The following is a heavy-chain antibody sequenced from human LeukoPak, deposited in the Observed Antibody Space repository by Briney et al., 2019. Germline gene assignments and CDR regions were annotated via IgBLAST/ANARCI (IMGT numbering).Heavy chain of an antibody. Sequence: ASVTVSCTVSGYTLTELSMHWVRQAPGKGLEWMGGFDPEDGETIYAQKFQGRVTMTEDTSTDTAYMELSSLRSEDTAVYYCATSDRSSSPYYYYYGMDVWGQGTTVTVSS. J-gene: IGHJ6*02. CDR3: ATSDRSSSPYYYYYGMDV. V-gene: IGHV1-24*01. CDR1: GYTLTELS. D-gene: IGHD6-13*01. CDR2: FDPEDGET.